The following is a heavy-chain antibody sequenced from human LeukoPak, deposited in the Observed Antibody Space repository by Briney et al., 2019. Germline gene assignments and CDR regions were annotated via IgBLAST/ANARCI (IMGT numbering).Heavy chain of an antibody. D-gene: IGHD2-21*02. CDR3: ARGRGAYCGGDCSYFDY. J-gene: IGHJ4*02. CDR1: GYTFTSYD. CDR2: MNPNSGNT. Sequence: GASVKVSCKASGYTFTSYDINWVRQATGQGLEWMGWMNPNSGNTGYAQKFQGRVTMTRNTSINTAYMELSSLRSEDTAVYYCARGRGAYCGGDCSYFDYWGQGTLVTVSP. V-gene: IGHV1-8*01.